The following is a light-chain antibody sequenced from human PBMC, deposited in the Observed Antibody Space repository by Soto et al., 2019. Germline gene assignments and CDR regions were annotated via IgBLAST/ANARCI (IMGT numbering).Light chain of an antibody. CDR1: QDISNY. CDR2: DES. V-gene: IGKV1-33*01. Sequence: DIQMTQSPSSLSASVGDRVTITCQASQDISNYSNWYQQKPGKAPKLLIYDESNLKTGVTSRFIGSGSATDFPFTINSLQPEDISTYYCQQYDDLPIFTFGPGTKVDIK. J-gene: IGKJ3*01. CDR3: QQYDDLPIFT.